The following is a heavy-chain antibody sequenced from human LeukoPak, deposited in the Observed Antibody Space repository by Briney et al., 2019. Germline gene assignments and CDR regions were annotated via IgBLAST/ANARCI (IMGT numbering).Heavy chain of an antibody. D-gene: IGHD6-13*01. CDR3: ARFQIAAANFDY. Sequence: GGSLRLSCAASGFSFSDYYMSWIRQAPGKGPEWISYISNSGNIIYYADSVKGRFTISRDNAKSSLYLQMNSLRAEDTAVYYCARFQIAAANFDYWGQGTLVTVSS. V-gene: IGHV3-11*01. CDR2: ISNSGNII. CDR1: GFSFSDYY. J-gene: IGHJ4*02.